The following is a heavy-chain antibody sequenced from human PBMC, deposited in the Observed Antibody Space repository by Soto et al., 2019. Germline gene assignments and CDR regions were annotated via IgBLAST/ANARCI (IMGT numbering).Heavy chain of an antibody. CDR3: ARDSRPVVVPAAIQDYYYGMDF. D-gene: IGHD2-2*02. Sequence: GASVKVSCKASGGTFSSYAISWVRQAPGQGLEWMGGIIPIFGTANYAQKFQGRVTITADESTSTAYMELSSLRSEDTAVYYCARDSRPVVVPAAIQDYYYGMDFWGQGTTVTSP. J-gene: IGHJ6*02. V-gene: IGHV1-69*13. CDR2: IIPIFGTA. CDR1: GGTFSSYA.